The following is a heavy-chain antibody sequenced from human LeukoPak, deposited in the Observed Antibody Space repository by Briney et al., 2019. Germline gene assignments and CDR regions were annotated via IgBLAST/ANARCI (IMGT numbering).Heavy chain of an antibody. J-gene: IGHJ4*02. CDR3: ARRGYCSTTTCYRLFDY. Sequence: GGAPKIFCKGSGYSLSQYWVGWVRQVPGEGLEWVGIIYPGDSDTRYSPSFQGQVTISADKSISTAYLQWSSLKASDTAMYYCARRGYCSTTTCYRLFDYWGQGTLVTVSS. CDR1: GYSLSQYW. CDR2: IYPGDSDT. V-gene: IGHV5-51*01. D-gene: IGHD2-2*01.